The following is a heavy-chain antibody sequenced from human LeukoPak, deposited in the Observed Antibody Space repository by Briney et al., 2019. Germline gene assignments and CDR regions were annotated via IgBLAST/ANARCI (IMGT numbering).Heavy chain of an antibody. CDR1: GFTFGDYA. Sequence: GGSLRLSFTASGFTFGDYAMSWVRQPPGKGLEWVGFIRSNTYGGTTQYAASVKVRFTVSRDDSKSIAYLQMNSLKTEDTAVYYCTSGLCTYWGQGTLVTVSS. CDR2: IRSNTYGGTT. V-gene: IGHV3-49*04. D-gene: IGHD1-14*01. J-gene: IGHJ4*02. CDR3: TSGLCTY.